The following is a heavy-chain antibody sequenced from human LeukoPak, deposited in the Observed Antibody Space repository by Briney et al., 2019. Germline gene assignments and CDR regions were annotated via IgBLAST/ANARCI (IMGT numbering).Heavy chain of an antibody. D-gene: IGHD2-8*01. CDR1: GGSISNYY. Sequence: SETLSLTCTVSGGSISNYYWSWIGPPPGKGLEWIGYIYYSVSTNSNPSLKSRVTTSVDTSKNKCSLRLRSVTAADTAVYYCARDLGVSYFDYWGQGTLVTVSS. J-gene: IGHJ4*02. CDR2: IYYSVST. CDR3: ARDLGVSYFDY. V-gene: IGHV4-59*01.